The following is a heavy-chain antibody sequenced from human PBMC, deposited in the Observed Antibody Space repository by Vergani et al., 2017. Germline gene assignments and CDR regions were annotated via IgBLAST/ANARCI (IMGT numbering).Heavy chain of an antibody. J-gene: IGHJ6*04. CDR3: AKAYHDFWSGFLRATDV. CDR2: ISYDGSNQ. CDR1: GFTFSTFG. D-gene: IGHD3-3*01. V-gene: IGHV3-30*18. Sequence: QVQLVESGGGVVQPGRSLRLSCAASGFTFSTFGMHWVRQAPGKGLEWVAVISYDGSNQYYADSVKGRFTISRDNSKNTLYLQMNSLRAEDAAVYYCAKAYHDFWSGFLRATDVWGKGTTVAVSS.